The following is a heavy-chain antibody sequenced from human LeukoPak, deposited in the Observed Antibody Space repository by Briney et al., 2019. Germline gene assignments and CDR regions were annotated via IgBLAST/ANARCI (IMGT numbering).Heavy chain of an antibody. V-gene: IGHV4-39*07. CDR3: ARGGPSYYDSSGYYYAPARVLVFDY. CDR2: IYYSGST. Sequence: PSETLSLTCTVSGGSISSSSYYWGWIRQPPGKGLEWIGSIYYSGSTNYNPSLKSRVTISVDTSKNQFSLKLSSVTAADTAVYYCARGGPSYYDSSGYYYAPARVLVFDYWGRGTLVTVSS. J-gene: IGHJ4*02. D-gene: IGHD3-22*01. CDR1: GGSISSSSYY.